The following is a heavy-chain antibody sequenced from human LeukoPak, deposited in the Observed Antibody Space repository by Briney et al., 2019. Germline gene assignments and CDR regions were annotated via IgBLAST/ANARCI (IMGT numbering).Heavy chain of an antibody. D-gene: IGHD3-22*01. CDR1: GFTFSSSA. V-gene: IGHV3-23*01. CDR2: ISGSRGST. J-gene: IGHJ3*02. Sequence: PGGSLRLSCAASGFTFSSSAMSWVRQTPGKGLEWVSTISGSRGSTYYADSVKGRFTISRDNSKNTLYLQMNSLRAEDTAVYYCAKARLVVSSPSDAFDIWGQGTMVTASS. CDR3: AKARLVVSSPSDAFDI.